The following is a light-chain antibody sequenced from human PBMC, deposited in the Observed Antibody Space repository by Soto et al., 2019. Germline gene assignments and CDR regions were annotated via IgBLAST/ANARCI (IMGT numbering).Light chain of an antibody. Sequence: EIVMTQSPATLSVSPGERATLSCRASQSVSSNLAWYQQKPGQAPRLLIYGTSTRATGIPARFSGSGSGTEFTLTISSLQSEDVAVYYCQQCNNRPGTFGQGTKVDIK. CDR2: GTS. J-gene: IGKJ1*01. CDR3: QQCNNRPGT. V-gene: IGKV3-15*01. CDR1: QSVSSN.